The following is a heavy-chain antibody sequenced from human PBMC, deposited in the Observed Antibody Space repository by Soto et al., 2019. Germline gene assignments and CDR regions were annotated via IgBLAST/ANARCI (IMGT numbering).Heavy chain of an antibody. D-gene: IGHD3-22*01. Sequence: ASVKVSCKASGYTFTSYGISWVRQAPGQGLEWMGWISAYNGNTNYAQKLQGRVTMTTDTSTSTSYMVLRSLRSDDTAVYYCAREHYYDSSGYYTRDYWGQGTLVTVSS. CDR3: AREHYYDSSGYYTRDY. J-gene: IGHJ4*02. CDR1: GYTFTSYG. CDR2: ISAYNGNT. V-gene: IGHV1-18*01.